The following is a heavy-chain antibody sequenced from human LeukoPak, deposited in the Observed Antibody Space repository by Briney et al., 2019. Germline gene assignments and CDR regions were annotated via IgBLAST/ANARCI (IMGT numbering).Heavy chain of an antibody. V-gene: IGHV4-59*12. CDR1: GGSISSYY. Sequence: SETLSLTCTVSGGSISSYYWSWIRQPPGKGLEWIGYIYYSGSTNYNPSLKSRVTISVDTSKNQFSLQLNSVTPEDTAVYYCARGIGAYYGSGSNWFDPWGQGTLVTVSS. D-gene: IGHD3-10*01. CDR3: ARGIGAYYGSGSNWFDP. J-gene: IGHJ5*02. CDR2: IYYSGST.